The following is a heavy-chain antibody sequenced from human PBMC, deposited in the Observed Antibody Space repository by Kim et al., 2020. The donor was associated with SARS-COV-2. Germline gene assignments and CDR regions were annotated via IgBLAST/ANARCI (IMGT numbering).Heavy chain of an antibody. CDR2: ISSSSSYI. J-gene: IGHJ5*02. V-gene: IGHV3-21*01. CDR1: GFTFSSYS. D-gene: IGHD6-13*01. Sequence: GGSLRLSCAASGFTFSSYSMNWVRQAPGKGLEWVSSISSSSSYIYYADSVKGRFTISRDNAKNSLYLQMNSLRAEDTAVYYCASCHYSNPLKPPFDPWGQGTLVTVSS. CDR3: ASCHYSNPLKPPFDP.